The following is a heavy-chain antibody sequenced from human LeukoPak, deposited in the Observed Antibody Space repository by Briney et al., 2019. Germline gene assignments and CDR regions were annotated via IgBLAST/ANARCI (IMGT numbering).Heavy chain of an antibody. CDR1: GGSFSGYY. D-gene: IGHD4-23*01. CDR2: ISYTGST. V-gene: IGHV4-59*08. J-gene: IGHJ3*02. CDR3: ARADLYGGNPFDAFDI. Sequence: SETLSLTCAVYGGSFSGYYWSWIRQPPGKGLEWIGYISYTGSTNYNPSLKSRATISVDTSKNQFSLKLSSVTAADTAIYHCARADLYGGNPFDAFDIWGQGTMVTVSS.